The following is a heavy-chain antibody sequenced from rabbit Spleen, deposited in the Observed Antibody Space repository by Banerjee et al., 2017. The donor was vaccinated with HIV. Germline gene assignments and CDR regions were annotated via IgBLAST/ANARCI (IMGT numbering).Heavy chain of an antibody. V-gene: IGHV1S40*01. J-gene: IGHJ6*01. CDR2: IDIGSSGFT. CDR3: ARDTSSSVSSNCMDF. Sequence: QSLEESGGDLVKPGASLPLTCTASGFSFSVSYYMCWVRQAPGKGLEWIACIDIGSSGFTYSASGAKGRFTISKTTSTTVTLQMTSLTTAATATYFCARDTSSSVSSNCMDFWGPGTLVTVS. CDR1: GFSFSVSYY. D-gene: IGHD1-1*01.